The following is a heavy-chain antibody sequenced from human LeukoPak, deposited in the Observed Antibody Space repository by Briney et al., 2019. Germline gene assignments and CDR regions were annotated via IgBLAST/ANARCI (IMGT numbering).Heavy chain of an antibody. D-gene: IGHD3-22*01. CDR2: IYPGDSDT. CDR3: ARRGYYDSSGSHYFDY. J-gene: IGHJ4*02. Sequence: GESLKISCKGSGYSFISYWIGWVRQMPGKGLEWMGIIYPGDSDTRYSPSFQGQVTISADKSISTAYLQWSSLKASDTAMYYCARRGYYDSSGSHYFDYWGQGTLVTVSS. CDR1: GYSFISYW. V-gene: IGHV5-51*01.